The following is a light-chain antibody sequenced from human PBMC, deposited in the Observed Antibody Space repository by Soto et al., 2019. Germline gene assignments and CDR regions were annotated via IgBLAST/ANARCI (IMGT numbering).Light chain of an antibody. CDR3: QQASSFPQT. Sequence: DIQMTQSPSSVSASVGDRVTITCRASQNISSWLAWYQQKPGKAPKIMIYAASSLQGGVPSRFSGSGCGTEFTLTISSLQPEDFATYYCQQASSFPQTFGQGTRLEIK. CDR1: QNISSW. J-gene: IGKJ5*01. V-gene: IGKV1-12*01. CDR2: AAS.